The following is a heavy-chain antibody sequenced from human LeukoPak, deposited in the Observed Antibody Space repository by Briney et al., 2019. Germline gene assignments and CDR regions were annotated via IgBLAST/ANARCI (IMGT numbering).Heavy chain of an antibody. D-gene: IGHD4-17*01. V-gene: IGHV3-48*03. CDR2: IGSGGGSI. Sequence: GGSLRLSCAASGFTFISYAMSWVRQAPGKGLEWVSYIGSGGGSIYYADSVRGRFTSSRDNAKKSLFLQMNSLRVEDTAVYYCARDDYGGTFDAFDIWGQGAMVTVSS. CDR3: ARDDYGGTFDAFDI. CDR1: GFTFISYA. J-gene: IGHJ3*02.